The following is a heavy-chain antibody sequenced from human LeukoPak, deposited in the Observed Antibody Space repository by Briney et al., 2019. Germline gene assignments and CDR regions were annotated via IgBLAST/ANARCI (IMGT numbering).Heavy chain of an antibody. J-gene: IGHJ3*02. Sequence: SETLSLTCADYGGSFSGYYWSWLRQPPGNGLEWIGEINHSGSTNYNPSLKRRVTISVDTSKNQFSLRLSSAAAADRAVYYCARSNWNSQVSFDIWGQGTMVTVSS. CDR2: INHSGST. CDR3: ARSNWNSQVSFDI. CDR1: GGSFSGYY. V-gene: IGHV4-34*01. D-gene: IGHD1-1*01.